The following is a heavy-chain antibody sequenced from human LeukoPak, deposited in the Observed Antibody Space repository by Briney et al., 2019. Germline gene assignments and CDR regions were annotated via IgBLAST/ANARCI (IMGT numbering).Heavy chain of an antibody. D-gene: IGHD3-22*01. CDR3: ARVKKASRGYHIDY. Sequence: GGSLRLSCAASGFTVSSNYMSWVRQAPGKGLEWVSVIYSGGSTYYADSVKGRFTISRDNSKNTLYLQMNSLRAEDTAVYYCARVKKASRGYHIDYWGQGTLVTVSS. CDR2: IYSGGST. J-gene: IGHJ4*02. V-gene: IGHV3-53*01. CDR1: GFTVSSNY.